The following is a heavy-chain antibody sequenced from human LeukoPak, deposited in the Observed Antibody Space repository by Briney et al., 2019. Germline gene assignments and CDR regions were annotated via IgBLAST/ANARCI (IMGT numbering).Heavy chain of an antibody. Sequence: ASVKVSCKASGYSFTSYGISWVRQAPGQGLEWMGWISAYNGNTNYAQKLQGRVTVTTDTSTSTAYMEVRSLRSDDTAVYYCARFYGGNTEGPVDDSFDIWGQGTLVTVSS. CDR1: GYSFTSYG. CDR3: ARFYGGNTEGPVDDSFDI. J-gene: IGHJ3*02. CDR2: ISAYNGNT. D-gene: IGHD4-23*01. V-gene: IGHV1-18*01.